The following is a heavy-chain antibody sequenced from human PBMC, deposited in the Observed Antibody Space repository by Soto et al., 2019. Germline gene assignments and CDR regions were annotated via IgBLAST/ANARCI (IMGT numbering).Heavy chain of an antibody. V-gene: IGHV1-69*01. D-gene: IGHD2-15*01. J-gene: IGHJ4*02. CDR2: IIPIFGTP. CDR3: ARDRAPRGWSYLDL. Sequence: QVQLVQSGAEVKQPESSVKISCKALGGSFSDYAISWVRQAPGQVLEWMGGIIPIFGTPNYGQKFQDRVTFTAHESTNPAYMELSRLTSEDMAVYYCARDRAPRGWSYLDLWGQGTQVTVSS. CDR1: GGSFSDYA.